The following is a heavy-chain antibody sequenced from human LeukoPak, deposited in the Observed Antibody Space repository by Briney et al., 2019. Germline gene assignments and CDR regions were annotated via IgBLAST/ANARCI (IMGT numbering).Heavy chain of an antibody. CDR1: GYSFTSYW. Sequence: GESLQISCKGSGYSFTSYWIGWVRQMPGKGLEWMGIIYPGDSDTRYSPSFQGQVTISADKSISTAYLQWSSLKASDTAMYYCARLSGGWAGLQYPFDYWGQGTLVTVSS. CDR2: IYPGDSDT. J-gene: IGHJ4*02. CDR3: ARLSGGWAGLQYPFDY. V-gene: IGHV5-51*01. D-gene: IGHD4-11*01.